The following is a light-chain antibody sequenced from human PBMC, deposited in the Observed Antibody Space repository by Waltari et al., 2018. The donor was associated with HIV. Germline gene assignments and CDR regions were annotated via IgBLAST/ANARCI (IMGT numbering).Light chain of an antibody. J-gene: IGLJ3*02. CDR3: SSFSTSGSVR. V-gene: IGLV2-14*01. CDR2: DTK. CDR1: TTDIGLLHT. Sequence: QSALTQPLSVSGSPGLSIPLSCLATTTDIGLLHTASWYRHQPDSPPQLIIFDTKSRPSGIPSRFSGSKSGTTASLTISGLQADDEGHYYCSSFSTSGSVRFGGGTKLTV.